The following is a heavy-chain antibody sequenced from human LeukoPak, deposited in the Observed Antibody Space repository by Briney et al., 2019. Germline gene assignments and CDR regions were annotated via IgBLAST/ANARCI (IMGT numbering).Heavy chain of an antibody. V-gene: IGHV3-74*01. D-gene: IGHD5-18*01. CDR3: ARDAVDTANAV. CDR1: GFTFTTYW. CDR2: INSDGSIT. J-gene: IGHJ6*02. Sequence: GGSPRLSCAASGFTFTTYWMHWVRQAPGKGLVWVSHINSDGSITSYADSVKGRFTISRDNAKNTLYLQMNSLRAEDTAVYYCARDAVDTANAVWGQGTTVTVSS.